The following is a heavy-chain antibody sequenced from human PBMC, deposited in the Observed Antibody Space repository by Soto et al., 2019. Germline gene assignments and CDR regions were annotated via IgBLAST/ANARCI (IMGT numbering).Heavy chain of an antibody. CDR1: GCTCGDYA. J-gene: IGHJ3*02. V-gene: IGHV3-49*03. Sequence: GGSLRLCWTASGCTCGDYARSWFRQAPGKGLEWVGFIRSKAYGGTTEYAASVKGRFTISRDDSKSIAYLQMNSLKTEDTAVYYCTRSYDSSGSSDAFDIWGQGTMVTVSS. D-gene: IGHD3-22*01. CDR2: IRSKAYGGTT. CDR3: TRSYDSSGSSDAFDI.